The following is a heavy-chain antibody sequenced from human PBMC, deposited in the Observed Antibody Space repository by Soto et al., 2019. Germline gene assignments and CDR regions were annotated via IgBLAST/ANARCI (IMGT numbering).Heavy chain of an antibody. V-gene: IGHV3-23*01. Sequence: GGSLRLSCAASGFTFSSFAMNWVRQAPGKGLEWVSTISASGDNTYYADSVKGRFTISRDNSRNTLYLQMNGLRGEESAVYFCAKGVSNWSPVDKWGQGTLVTVSS. J-gene: IGHJ4*02. D-gene: IGHD4-4*01. CDR3: AKGVSNWSPVDK. CDR2: ISASGDNT. CDR1: GFTFSSFA.